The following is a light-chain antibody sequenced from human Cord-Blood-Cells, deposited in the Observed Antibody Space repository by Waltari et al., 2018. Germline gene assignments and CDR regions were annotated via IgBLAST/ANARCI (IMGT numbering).Light chain of an antibody. V-gene: IGLV3-21*04. CDR2: YDS. CDR1: NIGSKS. CDR3: QVWDSSSDHLV. J-gene: IGLJ2*01. Sequence: SYVLTQPPSVSVAPGKTARITCGGNNIGSKSVHWYQQKPGQAPVLVIYYDSDRPSGIPERFSGSNSGNTATLTIGRVEAGDEADYYCQVWDSSSDHLVFGGGTKLTVL.